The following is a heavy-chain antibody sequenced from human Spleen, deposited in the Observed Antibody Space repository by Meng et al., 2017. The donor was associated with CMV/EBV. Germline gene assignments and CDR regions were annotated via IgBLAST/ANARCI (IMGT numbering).Heavy chain of an antibody. V-gene: IGHV3-30-3*02. J-gene: IGHJ3*02. D-gene: IGHD7-27*01. CDR2: VSSDGTYK. CDR3: AKLTGHDAFDI. Sequence: GGSLRLSCAASGFTFSSFAMHWVRQAPGKGLEWVAVVSSDGTYKYYADSVKGRFTISRDNAKNSLYLQMNSLRAEDTAVYYCAKLTGHDAFDIWGQGTMVTVSS. CDR1: GFTFSSFA.